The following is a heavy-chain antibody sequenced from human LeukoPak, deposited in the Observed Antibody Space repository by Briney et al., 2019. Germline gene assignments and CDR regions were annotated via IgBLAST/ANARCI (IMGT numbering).Heavy chain of an antibody. CDR2: IRTKANTYAT. CDR1: GFSFSGSA. D-gene: IGHD3-22*01. J-gene: IGHJ4*02. CDR3: ARKFNSDISDYWYEFDH. Sequence: GGSLRLSCAASGFSFSGSAIHWVRQASGKGPEWVGRIRTKANTYATAYAASVKGRFTISRDDSRNTAYLQMSSLRADDTAVYYCARKFNSDISDYWYEFDHWGLGTLVTVSS. V-gene: IGHV3-73*01.